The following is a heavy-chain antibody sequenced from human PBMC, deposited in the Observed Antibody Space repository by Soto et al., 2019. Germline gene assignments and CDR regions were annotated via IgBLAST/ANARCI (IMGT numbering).Heavy chain of an antibody. CDR1: GSTFSRNG. J-gene: IGHJ3*01. CDR3: ARWNLAGPTIDAFDL. D-gene: IGHD5-12*01. Sequence: QEQLVESGGGVVQPGRSLRLSCAASGSTFSRNGMHWIRQAPGKGLEWVAIIWYHGNKENYADSVRGRFTISRDNSKNTVYLQMDSLRVEDTAVYYCARWNLAGPTIDAFDLWGQGTLVTVSS. V-gene: IGHV3-33*01. CDR2: IWYHGNKE.